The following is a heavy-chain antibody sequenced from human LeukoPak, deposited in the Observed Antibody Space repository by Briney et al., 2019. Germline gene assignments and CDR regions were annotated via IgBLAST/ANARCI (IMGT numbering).Heavy chain of an antibody. J-gene: IGHJ6*02. CDR1: GFTVSSNY. V-gene: IGHV3-66*01. Sequence: GGSLTLSCAASGFTVSSNYMSWVRQPPGKGLEWVSVIYSCGSTFYAVSGKGRITISRDNSKYTMYLQMNSLRAEDTAVYYCAREASVSIAAAGTLLGYGMDVWGQGTTVTVSS. CDR3: AREASVSIAAAGTLLGYGMDV. D-gene: IGHD6-13*01. CDR2: IYSCGST.